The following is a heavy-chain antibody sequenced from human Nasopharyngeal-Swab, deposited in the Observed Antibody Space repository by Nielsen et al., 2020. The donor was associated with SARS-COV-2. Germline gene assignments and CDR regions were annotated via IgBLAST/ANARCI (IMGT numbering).Heavy chain of an antibody. CDR3: ARDSYYYDSSGYLTTDAFDI. V-gene: IGHV3-48*04. J-gene: IGHJ3*02. CDR2: ISSSSSTI. CDR1: GFTFSSYS. D-gene: IGHD3-22*01. Sequence: GESLKISCAASGFTFSSYSMNWVRQAPGKGLEWVSYISSSSSTIYYADSVKGRFTISRDNAKNSLYLQMNSLRAEDTAVYYRARDSYYYDSSGYLTTDAFDIWGQGTMVTVSS.